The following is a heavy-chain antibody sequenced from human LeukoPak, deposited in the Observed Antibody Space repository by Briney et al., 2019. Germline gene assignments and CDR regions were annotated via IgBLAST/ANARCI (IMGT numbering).Heavy chain of an antibody. CDR3: ARGPGSSGGAYVGDY. Sequence: GSLRLSCVASGSTFSNHWMHWVRQVPGKGLVWVSRIDGGGSSTSYADSVKGRFSISRDNGENTLYLQMNSLRVEDTAVYYCARGPGSSGGAYVGDYWGHGTLVTVSS. CDR1: GSTFSNHW. V-gene: IGHV3-74*01. CDR2: IDGGGSST. J-gene: IGHJ4*01. D-gene: IGHD3-22*01.